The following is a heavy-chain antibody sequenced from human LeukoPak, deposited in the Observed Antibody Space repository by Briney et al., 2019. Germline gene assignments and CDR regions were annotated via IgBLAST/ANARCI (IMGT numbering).Heavy chain of an antibody. Sequence: SETLSLPCTVSGGSISSYYWRWLRQPAGKGLEWIGRIYTSGSTNYNPSLKSRVTMSVDTSKNQFSLKLSSVTAADTAVYYCASGYSSSWWDYYYMDVWGKGTTVTISS. CDR1: GGSISSYY. V-gene: IGHV4-4*07. J-gene: IGHJ6*03. CDR2: IYTSGST. D-gene: IGHD6-13*01. CDR3: ASGYSSSWWDYYYMDV.